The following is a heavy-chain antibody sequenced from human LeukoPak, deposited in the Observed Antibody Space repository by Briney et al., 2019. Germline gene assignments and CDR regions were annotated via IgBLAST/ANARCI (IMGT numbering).Heavy chain of an antibody. CDR2: IYYTGNT. V-gene: IGHV4-59*01. D-gene: IGHD5-24*01. CDR1: GGAISYYY. Sequence: SETLSLTCTVSGGAISYYYWNWIRQPPGKGLEWIGYIYYTGNTNYNPSLTSRVTISVDTSKNQFSLKLSSVTAADTAVYYCARDRLQLQSWGQGTLVTVSS. CDR3: ARDRLQLQS. J-gene: IGHJ5*02.